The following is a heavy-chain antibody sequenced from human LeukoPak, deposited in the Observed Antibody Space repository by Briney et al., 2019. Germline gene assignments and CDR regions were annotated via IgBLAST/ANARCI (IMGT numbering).Heavy chain of an antibody. D-gene: IGHD6-6*01. CDR2: IYYSGST. CDR1: GGSISRGDYY. V-gene: IGHV4-30-4*08. CDR3: ARGRGYSSSSRFDY. J-gene: IGHJ4*02. Sequence: PSQTLSLPCTVCGGSISRGDYYWSWIRQPPGKGLEWIGYIYYSGSTYYNPSLKSRVTISVDTSKNQFSQKLSSVTAADTAVYYCARGRGYSSSSRFDYWGQETLVTVSS.